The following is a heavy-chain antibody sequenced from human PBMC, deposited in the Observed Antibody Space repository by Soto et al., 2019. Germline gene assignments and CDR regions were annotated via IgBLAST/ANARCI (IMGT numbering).Heavy chain of an antibody. D-gene: IGHD6-19*01. V-gene: IGHV3-30-3*01. CDR2: ISYDGSNK. J-gene: IGHJ4*02. CDR1: GFTFSSYA. Sequence: PGGSLRLSCAASGFTFSSYAMHWVRQAPGKGLEWVAVISYDGSNKYYADSVKGRFTISRDNSKNTLYLQMNSLRAEDTAVYYCARDSISSGLDYWGQGTLVTVSS. CDR3: ARDSISSGLDY.